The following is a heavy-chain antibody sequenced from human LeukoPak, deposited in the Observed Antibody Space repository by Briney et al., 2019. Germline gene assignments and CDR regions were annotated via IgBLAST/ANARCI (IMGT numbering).Heavy chain of an antibody. D-gene: IGHD5-18*01. J-gene: IGHJ4*02. CDR1: GFTFSDYY. CDR3: ARVPGYSYGALDY. V-gene: IGHV3-11*06. CDR2: ISSSSYT. Sequence: PGGSLRLSCAASGFTFSDYYMSWIRQAPGKGLEWVSYISSSSYTNYADSVKGRFTISRDNAKNSLYLQMNSLRAEDTAVYYCARVPGYSYGALDYWGQGTLVTVSS.